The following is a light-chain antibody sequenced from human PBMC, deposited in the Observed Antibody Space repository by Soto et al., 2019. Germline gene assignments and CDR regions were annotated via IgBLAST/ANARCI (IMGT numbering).Light chain of an antibody. CDR2: GAS. J-gene: IGKJ1*01. V-gene: IGKV3-20*01. CDR1: QSVSSSY. Sequence: EIVLTQSPGTLSLSPGERATLSCRASQSVSSSYLAWYQQKPGQAPRLLIYGASSRATGIPDRFSGSGSGTDFTLTISRLEPEDLAVYYCQQYGSSPRMFGQGTKVDIK. CDR3: QQYGSSPRM.